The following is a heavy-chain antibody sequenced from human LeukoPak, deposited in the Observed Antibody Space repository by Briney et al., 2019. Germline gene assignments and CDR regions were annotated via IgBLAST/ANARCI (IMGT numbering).Heavy chain of an antibody. Sequence: SETLSLTCTVSGGSISRISHFWGWIRQSPGKGLEWIGSIDYDGISYYNPSLKNRVTISMDTSKNQFSLRLNSVTAADTAVYYCATRAPGSPFDYWGQGTLVTVSS. CDR2: IDYDGIS. CDR3: ATRAPGSPFDY. CDR1: GGSISRISHF. J-gene: IGHJ4*02. V-gene: IGHV4-39*07. D-gene: IGHD7-27*01.